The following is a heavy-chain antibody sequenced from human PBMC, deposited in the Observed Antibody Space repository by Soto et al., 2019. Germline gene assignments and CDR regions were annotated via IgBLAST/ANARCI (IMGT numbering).Heavy chain of an antibody. Sequence: SETLSLTCTVSGGSISSYYWSWIRQPPGKGLEWIGYIYYSGSTNYNPSLKSRVTISVDTSKNQFSLKLSSVTAADTAVYYCARHRHYYDSSGYYLYYFDYWGQGTLVTVSS. D-gene: IGHD3-22*01. CDR1: GGSISSYY. CDR2: IYYSGST. CDR3: ARHRHYYDSSGYYLYYFDY. J-gene: IGHJ4*02. V-gene: IGHV4-59*08.